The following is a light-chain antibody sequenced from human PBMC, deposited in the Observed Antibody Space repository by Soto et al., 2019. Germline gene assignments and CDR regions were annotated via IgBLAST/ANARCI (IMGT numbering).Light chain of an antibody. CDR3: GSFTSSSTYV. CDR1: SSDVGRYNY. CDR2: DVS. Sequence: QSALAQPASVSGSPGQSITISCTGTSSDVGRYNYVSWYQHHPGKAPKLTIYDVSSRPSGVSSRFSGSKSGNTASLTISGLQAEDEADYYCGSFTSSSTYVFGTGTQLTVL. V-gene: IGLV2-14*03. J-gene: IGLJ1*01.